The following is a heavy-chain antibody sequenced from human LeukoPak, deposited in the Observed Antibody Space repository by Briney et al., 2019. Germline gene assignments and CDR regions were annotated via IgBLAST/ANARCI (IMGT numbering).Heavy chain of an antibody. CDR2: IKQDGSEQ. CDR3: AMNGGSSWGNWFDP. D-gene: IGHD6-13*01. V-gene: IGHV3-7*03. J-gene: IGHJ5*02. Sequence: PGGSLRLSCAASGFTFSTYWMSWVRQAPGKGLEWVANIKQDGSEQYYVDAVKGRFTISSDNSKNTLYLQMNSLRAEDTAVYYCAMNGGSSWGNWFDPWGQGTLVTVSS. CDR1: GFTFSTYW.